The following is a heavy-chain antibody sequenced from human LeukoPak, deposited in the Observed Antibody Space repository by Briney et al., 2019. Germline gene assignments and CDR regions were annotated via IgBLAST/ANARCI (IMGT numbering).Heavy chain of an antibody. Sequence: GGSLRLSCAASGFTFSTYAMHWVRQAPGKGLEWVSGISGSGDNTYYADSVKGRFTISRDNSKNTLYVQVNSLGTEDTAAYYCAKGSYYDSSGSFYFDYWGQGTLVTVSS. V-gene: IGHV3-23*01. J-gene: IGHJ4*02. CDR3: AKGSYYDSSGSFYFDY. D-gene: IGHD3-22*01. CDR2: ISGSGDNT. CDR1: GFTFSTYA.